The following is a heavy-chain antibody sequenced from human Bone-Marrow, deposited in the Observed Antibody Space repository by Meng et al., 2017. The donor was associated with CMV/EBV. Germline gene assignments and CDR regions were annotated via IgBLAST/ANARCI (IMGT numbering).Heavy chain of an antibody. CDR1: GGSFSGYY. CDR2: IYYSGST. CDR3: ARLIARPDARFDP. Sequence: SETLSLTCAVYGGSFSGYYWSWIRQPPGKGLEWIGSIYYSGSTYYNPSLKSRVTISVDTSKNQFSLKLSSVTAADTAVYYCARLIARPDARFDPWGQGTLVTVSS. V-gene: IGHV4-34*01. J-gene: IGHJ5*02. D-gene: IGHD6-6*01.